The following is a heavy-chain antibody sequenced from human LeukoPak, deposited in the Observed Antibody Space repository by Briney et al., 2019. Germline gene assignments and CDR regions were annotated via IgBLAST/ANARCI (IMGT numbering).Heavy chain of an antibody. D-gene: IGHD5-18*01. Sequence: PGGSLRLSCAASGFTFSNYAISWVRQAPGKGLEWVSAISDSGRNTYYADSVKGRFTISRDNSKNTLFLQMNSLRAEDTAVYYCVGRPTGYSSGYIHWGQGTLVTVSS. V-gene: IGHV3-23*01. J-gene: IGHJ4*02. CDR1: GFTFSNYA. CDR2: ISDSGRNT. CDR3: VGRPTGYSSGYIH.